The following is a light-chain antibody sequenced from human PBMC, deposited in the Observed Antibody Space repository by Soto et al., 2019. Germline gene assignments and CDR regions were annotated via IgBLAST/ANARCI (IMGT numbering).Light chain of an antibody. CDR2: KAS. Sequence: DIQMTQSPSTLSASVGDRVTITCRASQSISSWLAWYQQKPGKAPKLLIYKASSLESGVPSRFSGSGSGTELTLTISSLQPDEFATYYCQQYYSYHLTFGGGTKVEIK. CDR3: QQYYSYHLT. V-gene: IGKV1-5*03. J-gene: IGKJ4*02. CDR1: QSISSW.